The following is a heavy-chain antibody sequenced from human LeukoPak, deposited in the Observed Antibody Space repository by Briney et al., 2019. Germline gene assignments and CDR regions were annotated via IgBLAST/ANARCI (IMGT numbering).Heavy chain of an antibody. CDR3: ARDAFTVRGY. CDR2: ISYDGSNK. CDR1: GFTFSSYA. V-gene: IGHV3-30*04. D-gene: IGHD3-10*01. J-gene: IGHJ4*02. Sequence: GRSLRLSCAASGFTFSSYAMHWVRQAPGKGLEWVAVISYDGSNKYYADSAKGRFTISRDNSKNTLYLQMNSLRAEDTAVYYCARDAFTVRGYWGQGTLVIVSS.